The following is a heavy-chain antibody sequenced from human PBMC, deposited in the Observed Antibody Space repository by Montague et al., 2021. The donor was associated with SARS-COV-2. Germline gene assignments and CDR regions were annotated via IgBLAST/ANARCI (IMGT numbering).Heavy chain of an antibody. CDR2: SGST. J-gene: IGHJ6*02. D-gene: IGHD3-10*01. V-gene: IGHV4-39*01. CDR3: ARRGNSGNYPIDV. Sequence: SGSTFYNPSLRSRVTMSDDMSKNQVSLKLTYVTAADTAVYYCARRGNSGNYPIDVWGQGNTVTVYS.